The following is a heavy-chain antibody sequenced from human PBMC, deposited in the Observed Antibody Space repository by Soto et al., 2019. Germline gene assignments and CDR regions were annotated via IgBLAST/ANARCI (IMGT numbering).Heavy chain of an antibody. J-gene: IGHJ4*02. D-gene: IGHD3-22*01. V-gene: IGHV4-38-2*01. CDR1: GYSISSGYY. CDR3: ARVVITRFLFDY. Sequence: SETLSLTCAVSGYSISSGYYWGWIRQPPGKGLEWIGSIYHSGSTYYNPSLKSRVTIPVDTSKNQFSLKLSSVTAADTAVYYCARVVITRFLFDYWGQGTLVTVSS. CDR2: IYHSGST.